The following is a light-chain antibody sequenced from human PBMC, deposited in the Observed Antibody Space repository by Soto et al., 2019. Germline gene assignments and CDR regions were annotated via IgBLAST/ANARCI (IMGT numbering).Light chain of an antibody. Sequence: DIQMTQSPSSLSASVGDRVTITCRASQSISTYLNWYQQKPGKAPKLLMHAASSLDRGVPSRFSGSGSGTDFTLTISSLQLDDFATYYCQQSYNTPLTFGQGTKVDIK. CDR3: QQSYNTPLT. J-gene: IGKJ1*01. V-gene: IGKV1-39*01. CDR2: AAS. CDR1: QSISTY.